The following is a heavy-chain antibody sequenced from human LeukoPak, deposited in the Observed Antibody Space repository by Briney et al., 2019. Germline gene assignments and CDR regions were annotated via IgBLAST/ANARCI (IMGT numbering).Heavy chain of an antibody. J-gene: IGHJ6*03. CDR3: ARLKGYCSSTSCYAGAHYYYYYYMDV. D-gene: IGHD2-2*01. Sequence: PSETLSLTCTVSGGSISNYYWNWIRQPPGKGLEWIGYIYYTGNTNYNPSLKSRVTISVDTSKNQFSLKLSSVTAADTAVYYCARLKGYCSSTSCYAGAHYYYYYYMDVWGKGTTVTISS. V-gene: IGHV4-59*12. CDR2: IYYTGNT. CDR1: GGSISNYY.